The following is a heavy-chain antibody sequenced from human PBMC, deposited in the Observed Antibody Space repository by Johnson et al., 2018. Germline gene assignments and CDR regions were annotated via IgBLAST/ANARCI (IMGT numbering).Heavy chain of an antibody. CDR1: GFTFSDYY. CDR2: ISSSGSTI. CDR3: ARDSPGGGWPLDAFDI. J-gene: IGHJ3*02. Sequence: QVQLVQSGGGVVQPGGSLRLSCAASGFTFSDYYMSWIRQAPGKGREWVSYISSSGSTIYYADSVKGRFTISRDNAKNSRYLQMNSLGAEDTAVYYCARDSPGGGWPLDAFDIWGQGTMVTVSS. D-gene: IGHD6-19*01. V-gene: IGHV3-11*04.